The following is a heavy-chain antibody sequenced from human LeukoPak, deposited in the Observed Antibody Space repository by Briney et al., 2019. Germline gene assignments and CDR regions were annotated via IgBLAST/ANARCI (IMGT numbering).Heavy chain of an antibody. CDR3: ARETDYFAGSGVDY. V-gene: IGHV1-18*01. J-gene: IGHJ4*02. CDR1: GYTFTSYG. CDR2: ISAYNGNT. Sequence: GASVKVSCKASGYTFTSYGISWVRQAPGQGLEWMGWISAYNGNTNYAQKLQGRVTMTTDTSTSAAYMELRSLRSDDTAVYYCARETDYFAGSGVDYWGQGTLVTVSS. D-gene: IGHD3-9*01.